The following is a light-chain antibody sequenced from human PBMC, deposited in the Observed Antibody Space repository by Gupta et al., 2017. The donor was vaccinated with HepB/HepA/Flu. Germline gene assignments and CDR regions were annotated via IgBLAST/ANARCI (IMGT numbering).Light chain of an antibody. CDR1: SSNIGSNT. CDR3: AEWHDSLNGRV. J-gene: IGLJ3*02. CDR2: SNN. Sequence: QSVLTQPPSASGTPGQRVTISCSGSSSNIGSNTVNWYQQRPGTAPKLLMYSNNQRPSGVPDRFAGSKSGTSASLAISGLQSEDEADYYCAEWHDSLNGRVFGGGTKLTVL. V-gene: IGLV1-44*01.